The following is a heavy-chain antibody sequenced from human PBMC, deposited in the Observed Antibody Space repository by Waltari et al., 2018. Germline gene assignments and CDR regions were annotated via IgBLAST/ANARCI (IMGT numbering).Heavy chain of an antibody. CDR1: GGSFSGYY. D-gene: IGHD5-12*01. CDR2: INHSGST. CDR3: ARVPVTTTDY. Sequence: QVQLQQWGAGLLKPSETLSLTCAVYGGSFSGYYWSWIRQPPGKGLEWIGEINHSGSTNYNPSLKSRVTISVDTSKNQFSLKLSSVTAADTAVYYCARVPVTTTDYWGQGTLVTVSS. V-gene: IGHV4-34*01. J-gene: IGHJ4*02.